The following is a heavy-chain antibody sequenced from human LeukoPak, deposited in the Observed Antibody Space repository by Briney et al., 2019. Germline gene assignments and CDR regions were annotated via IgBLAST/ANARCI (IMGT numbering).Heavy chain of an antibody. J-gene: IGHJ6*03. CDR2: MNPITGNT. V-gene: IGHV1-8*03. CDR3: ARKRYSSSSNYYYMDV. Sequence: GASVKVSCKASGYTFTSYDINWVRQVTGQRLEWMGWMNPITGNTGYAQKFQGRVSISKNTSLSTAYMELSSLTTEDTAVYYCARKRYSSSSNYYYMDVWGRGTTVTVSS. D-gene: IGHD6-6*01. CDR1: GYTFTSYD.